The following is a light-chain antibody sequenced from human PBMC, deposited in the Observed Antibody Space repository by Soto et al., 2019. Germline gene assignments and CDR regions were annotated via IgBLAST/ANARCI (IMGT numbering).Light chain of an antibody. CDR2: GAS. Sequence: EIVLTQSPGPLSLSPGERATLSCRSSQSVSNNYLAWYQQKPGQAPRLLIYGASNRATGIPDRFSGSGSGTDFTLTISRLEPEDVAVYYCQQYNNWPPTFGQGTRLEIK. V-gene: IGKV3-20*01. CDR3: QQYNNWPPT. J-gene: IGKJ5*01. CDR1: QSVSNNY.